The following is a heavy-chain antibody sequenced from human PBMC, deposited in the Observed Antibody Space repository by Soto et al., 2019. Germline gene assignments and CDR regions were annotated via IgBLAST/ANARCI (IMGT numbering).Heavy chain of an antibody. CDR2: IYYSGST. D-gene: IGHD5-12*01. CDR3: ARAYGGFDNGLDV. Sequence: SESLSLTCTVSGDSIRSYYWTWIRQPPGKGLELIGYIYYSGSTRYNPSLKSRVTISVDMSKNQFSLKLSSVIAADTAVYYCARAYGGFDNGLDVWGQGTAVTVSS. J-gene: IGHJ6*02. V-gene: IGHV4-59*01. CDR1: GDSIRSYY.